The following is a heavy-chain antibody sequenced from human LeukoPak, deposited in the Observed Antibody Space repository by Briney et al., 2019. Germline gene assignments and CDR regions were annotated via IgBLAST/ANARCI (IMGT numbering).Heavy chain of an antibody. D-gene: IGHD2-15*01. CDR2: IYYSGST. J-gene: IGHJ4*02. CDR3: AREPLPPWGPWWHPQPDY. V-gene: IGHV4-39*07. Sequence: SETLSLTCTVSGGSISSSSYYWGWIRQPPGKGLEWIGSIYYSGSTYYNPSLKSRVTISVDTSKNQFSLKLSSVTAADTAVYYCAREPLPPWGPWWHPQPDYWGQGTLVTVSS. CDR1: GGSISSSSYY.